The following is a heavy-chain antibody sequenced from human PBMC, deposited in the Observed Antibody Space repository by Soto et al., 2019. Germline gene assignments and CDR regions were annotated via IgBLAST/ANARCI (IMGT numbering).Heavy chain of an antibody. V-gene: IGHV3-73*02. CDR3: TRPGGLNCSSTSCQLCDY. D-gene: IGHD2-2*01. CDR2: IRSKANSYAT. Sequence: EVQLVESGGGLVQPGGSLKLSCAASGFTFSGSAMHWVRQASGKGLEWVGRIRSKANSYATAYAASVKGRFTISRDDSKNTAYMQMNSLKTEDTAVYYCTRPGGLNCSSTSCQLCDYWGQGTLVTVSS. CDR1: GFTFSGSA. J-gene: IGHJ4*02.